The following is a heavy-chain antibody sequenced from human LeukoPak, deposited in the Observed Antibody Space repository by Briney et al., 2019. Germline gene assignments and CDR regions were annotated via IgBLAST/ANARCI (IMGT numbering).Heavy chain of an antibody. V-gene: IGHV4-59*01. CDR1: GGAITSYY. D-gene: IGHD5/OR15-5a*01. CDR3: AMSLSRARFDY. Sequence: SETLSLTCTVSGGAITSYYWSWIRQPPGKGLECIGYIYYSGSTNYNPSLESRVTMSVATSKKQFSLKLRSVTAADTAVYYCAMSLSRARFDYWGQGTLVTVSS. J-gene: IGHJ4*02. CDR2: IYYSGST.